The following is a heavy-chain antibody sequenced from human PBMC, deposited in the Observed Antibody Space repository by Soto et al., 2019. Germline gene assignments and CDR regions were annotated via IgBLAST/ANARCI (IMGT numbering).Heavy chain of an antibody. V-gene: IGHV5-10-1*01. CDR3: ARLRFLDYYSMDV. Sequence: GESLKISCNGSGYSFTSYWINWVRQMPWKGLEWMGRIDPSDSYTNYSPSFQGHVTISVDKSISTAYLQWSSLKASDTAMYYCARLRFLDYYSMDVWGQGTTVTVSS. CDR1: GYSFTSYW. CDR2: IDPSDSYT. J-gene: IGHJ6*02. D-gene: IGHD3-3*01.